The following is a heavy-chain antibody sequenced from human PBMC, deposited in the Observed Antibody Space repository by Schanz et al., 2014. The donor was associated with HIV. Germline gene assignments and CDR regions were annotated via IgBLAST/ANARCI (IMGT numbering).Heavy chain of an antibody. D-gene: IGHD1-26*01. CDR1: GSWFSDHW. Sequence: VQLMESGGGSVQPGGSLRLSCAVSGSWFSDHWMSWLRQVPGKGLEWVSAISGSGGTTYYADSVKGRFTISRDNAKNSLYLQMNSLIPEDTAVYYCARDRKSGNYDGGFDSWGQGTLVTVSS. J-gene: IGHJ5*01. V-gene: IGHV3-11*01. CDR3: ARDRKSGNYDGGFDS. CDR2: ISGSGGTT.